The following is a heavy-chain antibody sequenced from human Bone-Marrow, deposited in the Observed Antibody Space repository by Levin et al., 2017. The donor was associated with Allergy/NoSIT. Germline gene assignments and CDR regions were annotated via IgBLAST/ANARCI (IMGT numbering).Heavy chain of an antibody. CDR1: GGTFSSYA. D-gene: IGHD3-10*01. Sequence: GASVKVSCKASGGTFSSYAISWVRQAPGQGLEWMGGIIPIFGTANYAQKFQGRVTITADESTSTAYMELSSLRSEDTAVYYCAREHPGRGSGSYYRVSRWGQGTLVTVSS. J-gene: IGHJ4*02. CDR3: AREHPGRGSGSYYRVSR. CDR2: IIPIFGTA. V-gene: IGHV1-69*13.